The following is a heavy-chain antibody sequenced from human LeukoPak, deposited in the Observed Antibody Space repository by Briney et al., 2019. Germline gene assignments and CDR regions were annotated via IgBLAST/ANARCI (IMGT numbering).Heavy chain of an antibody. J-gene: IGHJ4*02. D-gene: IGHD4-17*01. CDR1: GVIFNNFA. V-gene: IGHV3-30-3*01. CDR2: ISYDGSNK. Sequence: GGSLRLSCAASGVIFNNFAFHWVRQAPGKGLEWVAAISYDGSNKYYADSVRGRLTISRDNSKNTLYLQMNSLRAEDTAVYCCARAGRADGDYHYFEYWGQGTLVTVSS. CDR3: ARAGRADGDYHYFEY.